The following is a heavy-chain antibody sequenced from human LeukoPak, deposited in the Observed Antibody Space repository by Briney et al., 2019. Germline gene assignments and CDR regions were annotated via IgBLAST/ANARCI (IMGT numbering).Heavy chain of an antibody. V-gene: IGHV3-33*01. CDR1: GFTFSSYG. D-gene: IGHD2-2*01. Sequence: PGGSLRLSCAASGFTFSSYGMHWVRQAPGKGLEWVAVTWYDGSNKYYADSVKGRFTISRDNSKNTLYLQMNSLRAEDTAVYYCAREAYCSSTSCYFDYWGQGTLVTVSS. J-gene: IGHJ4*02. CDR3: AREAYCSSTSCYFDY. CDR2: TWYDGSNK.